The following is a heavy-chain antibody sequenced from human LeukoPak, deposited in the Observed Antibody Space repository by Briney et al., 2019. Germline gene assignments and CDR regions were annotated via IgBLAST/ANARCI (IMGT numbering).Heavy chain of an antibody. J-gene: IGHJ4*02. Sequence: SETLSLTCTVSGGSISSGGYYWSWIRQHPGKGLEWIGEINHSGSTNYNPSLKSRVTISVDTSKNQFSLKLSSVTAADTAVYYCARGRVGGYYFDYWGQGTLVTVSS. CDR3: ARGRVGGYYFDY. CDR1: GGSISSGGYY. D-gene: IGHD2-15*01. V-gene: IGHV4-39*07. CDR2: INHSGST.